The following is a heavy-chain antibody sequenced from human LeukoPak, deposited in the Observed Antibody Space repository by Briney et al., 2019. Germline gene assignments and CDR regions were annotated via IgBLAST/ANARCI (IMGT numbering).Heavy chain of an antibody. CDR1: GFTFSSYS. CDR2: IGSSSGSYI. CDR3: ARDRSSSRDLDY. V-gene: IGHV3-21*01. D-gene: IGHD6-13*01. Sequence: PGGSLRLSCAASGFTFSSYSMNWVRQAPGKGLEWVSCIGSSSGSYIYYADSVKGRFTISRDNAENSLYLQMNSLRAEDTAVYYCARDRSSSRDLDYWGQGTLVTVSS. J-gene: IGHJ4*02.